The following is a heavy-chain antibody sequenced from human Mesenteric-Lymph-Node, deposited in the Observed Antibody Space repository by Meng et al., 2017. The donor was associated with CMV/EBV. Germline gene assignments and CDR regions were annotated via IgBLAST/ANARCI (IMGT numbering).Heavy chain of an antibody. D-gene: IGHD3-9*01. J-gene: IGHJ4*02. Sequence: SETLSLTCTVSGSSISSGYYWGWIRQSPGKGLEWIGTIYHSGSTYYNSPLKSRVSISVISVDTSKSQFSLTLSSVTAADTAVYYCASGLTLLFDYWGQGTLVTVSS. CDR3: ASGLTLLFDY. CDR2: IYHSGST. V-gene: IGHV4-38-2*02. CDR1: GSSISSGYY.